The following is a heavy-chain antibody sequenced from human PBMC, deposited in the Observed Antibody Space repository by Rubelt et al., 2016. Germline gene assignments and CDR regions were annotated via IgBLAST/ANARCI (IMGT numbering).Heavy chain of an antibody. Sequence: QVQLVQSGAEVKKPGASVKVSCKASGYTFTSYGISWVRQAPGQGLEWMGWISAYNGNTNYARKSKGEAPMTTDTSTGTAYMERRSRRSDDTAVYYCARDPLPVRGVIMTPTHWGQGTLVTVSS. D-gene: IGHD3-10*01. CDR2: ISAYNGNT. CDR1: GYTFTSYG. V-gene: IGHV1-18*01. CDR3: ARDPLPVRGVIMTPTH. J-gene: IGHJ4*02.